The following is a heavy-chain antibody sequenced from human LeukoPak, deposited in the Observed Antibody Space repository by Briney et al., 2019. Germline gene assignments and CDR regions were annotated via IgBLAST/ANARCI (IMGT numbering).Heavy chain of an antibody. V-gene: IGHV3-7*03. CDR2: IKQDGSEK. CDR1: GFTFSSYW. CDR3: ARPKGRIAVAGFDY. J-gene: IGHJ4*02. D-gene: IGHD6-19*01. Sequence: GGSLRLSCAASGFTFSSYWMSWVRQAPGKGLEWVANIKQDGSEKYYVDSVKGRFTVSRDNAKNSLYLQMNSLRAEDTAVYYCARPKGRIAVAGFDYWGQGTLVTVSS.